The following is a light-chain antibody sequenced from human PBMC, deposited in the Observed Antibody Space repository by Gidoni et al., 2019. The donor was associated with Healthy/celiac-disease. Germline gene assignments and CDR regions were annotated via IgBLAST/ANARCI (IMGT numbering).Light chain of an antibody. CDR2: DAS. CDR1: QGVSSY. CDR3: QQRSNRPPIT. Sequence: EIVLTQSPATLSLSPGERATISCRASQGVSSYLAWYQQKPGQAPRLLIYDASNRATGIPARFSGSGSATDFTLTISSLEPEDFAVYYCQQRSNRPPITFGQGTRLEIK. J-gene: IGKJ5*01. V-gene: IGKV3-11*01.